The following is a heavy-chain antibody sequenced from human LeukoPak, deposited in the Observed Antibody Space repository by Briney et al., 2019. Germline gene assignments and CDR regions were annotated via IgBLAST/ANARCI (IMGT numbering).Heavy chain of an antibody. D-gene: IGHD1-26*01. CDR1: GFTFSDYY. J-gene: IGHJ3*02. CDR2: ISSSGSTI. CDR3: AKTSSYSGSSHDAFDI. Sequence: GGSLRLSCAASGFTFSDYYMSWIRQAPGKGLEWVSYISSSGSTIYYADSVKGRFTISRDNAKNSLYLQMNSLRAEDTAVYYCAKTSSYSGSSHDAFDIWGQGTMVTVSS. V-gene: IGHV3-11*01.